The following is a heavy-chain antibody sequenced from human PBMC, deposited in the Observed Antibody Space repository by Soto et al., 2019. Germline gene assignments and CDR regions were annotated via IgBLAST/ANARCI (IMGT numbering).Heavy chain of an antibody. CDR3: ARDPMRGQIPYYFDY. J-gene: IGHJ4*02. D-gene: IGHD2-2*01. CDR2: ISSSSSYI. CDR1: GFTFSSYS. V-gene: IGHV3-21*01. Sequence: EVQLVESGGGLVKPGGSLRLSCAASGFTFSSYSMNWVRQAPGKGLEWVSSISSSSSYIYYADSVKGRFTISRDNAKNSLYLQMNSLRAEDTAVYYCARDPMRGQIPYYFDYWGQGTLVTVSS.